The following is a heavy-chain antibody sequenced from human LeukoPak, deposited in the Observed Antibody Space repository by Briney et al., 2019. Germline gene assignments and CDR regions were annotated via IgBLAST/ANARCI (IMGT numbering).Heavy chain of an antibody. V-gene: IGHV3-7*01. D-gene: IGHD2-21*02. CDR1: GFTFSSYW. J-gene: IGHJ4*02. Sequence: GGSLRLSCAASGFTFSSYWMSWVRQAPGKGLEWVANIKQDGSEKYYVDSVKGRFTISRDNAKNSLYLQMNSLGAEDTAVYYCARDRGGGDYGDFFDYWGQGTLVTVSS. CDR2: IKQDGSEK. CDR3: ARDRGGGDYGDFFDY.